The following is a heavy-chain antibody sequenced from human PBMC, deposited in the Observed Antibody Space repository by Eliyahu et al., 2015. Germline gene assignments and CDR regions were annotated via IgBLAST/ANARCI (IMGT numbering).Heavy chain of an antibody. J-gene: IGHJ4*02. CDR1: GYSFAPYW. CDR2: IYPDDSET. Sequence: EVQLVQSGAEVKKPGESLKISCKGSGYSFAPYWIGWVRQMPGKGLEWVGIIYPDDSETRYSPSFQGQVTISADKSIGTAFLQWSSLKASDTAIYYCSRHPTSVMTALYIDYWGQGTLVSVSS. D-gene: IGHD2-21*02. V-gene: IGHV5-51*01. CDR3: SRHPTSVMTALYIDY.